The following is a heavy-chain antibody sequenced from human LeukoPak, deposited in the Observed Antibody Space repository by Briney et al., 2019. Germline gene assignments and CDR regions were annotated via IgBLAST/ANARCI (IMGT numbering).Heavy chain of an antibody. CDR1: GGSISSYY. CDR2: IYTSGST. D-gene: IGHD2-2*01. J-gene: IGHJ6*03. Sequence: SETLSLTCTVSGGSISSYYWSWIRQPPGKGLEWIGYIYTSGSTNYNPSLKSRVTISVDTSKNQFSLKLSSVTAADTAVYYCAREGRCSSTSCYGIYYYYIDVWGKGTTVTVSS. V-gene: IGHV4-4*09. CDR3: AREGRCSSTSCYGIYYYYIDV.